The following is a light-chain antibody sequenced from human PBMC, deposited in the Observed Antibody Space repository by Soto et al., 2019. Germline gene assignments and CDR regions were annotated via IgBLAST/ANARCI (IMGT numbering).Light chain of an antibody. CDR2: KAS. CDR1: QGISSW. CDR3: QQYHTFSRT. J-gene: IGKJ1*01. V-gene: IGKV1-5*03. Sequence: DIQMTQSPSALSASAGDRVTITCRASQGISSWLAWYQQKPGKAPNLLIYKASILESGVPSRFSGSGSGTEFTLSISSLQPDDFGTYYCQQYHTFSRTFGQGTKVDIK.